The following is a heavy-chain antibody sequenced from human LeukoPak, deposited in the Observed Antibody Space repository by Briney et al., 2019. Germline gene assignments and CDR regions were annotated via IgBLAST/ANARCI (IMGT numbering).Heavy chain of an antibody. CDR1: GGSISSSSYY. Sequence: SETLSLTCTVSGGSISSSSYYWGWIRQPPGKGLEWIGSNYYSGSTYYNPSLKSRVTISVDTSKNQFSLKLSSVTAADTAVYYCASARMIHPRYGSGSYGNWGQGTLVTVSS. CDR3: ASARMIHPRYGSGSYGN. CDR2: NYYSGST. J-gene: IGHJ4*02. D-gene: IGHD3-10*01. V-gene: IGHV4-39*07.